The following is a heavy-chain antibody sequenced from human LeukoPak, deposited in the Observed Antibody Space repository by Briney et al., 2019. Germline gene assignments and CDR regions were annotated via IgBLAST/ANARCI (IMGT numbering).Heavy chain of an antibody. Sequence: GGSLRLSCAASGFTFSSYGMHWVRQAPGKGLEWVAVISYDGSNKYYADSVKGRFTISRDNSKNTVYLQMNSLRAEDTAVYYCAKEMSSSWYYFDHWGQGTLVTVSP. CDR2: ISYDGSNK. V-gene: IGHV3-30*18. D-gene: IGHD6-13*01. CDR1: GFTFSSYG. CDR3: AKEMSSSWYYFDH. J-gene: IGHJ4*02.